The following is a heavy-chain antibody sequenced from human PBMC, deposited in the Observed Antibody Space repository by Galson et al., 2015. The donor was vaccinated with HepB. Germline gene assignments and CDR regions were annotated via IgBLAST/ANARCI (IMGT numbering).Heavy chain of an antibody. V-gene: IGHV7-4-1*02. CDR3: ARDYFGCSDDY. J-gene: IGHJ4*02. Sequence: SVKVSCKASGYTFTNYAISWVRQAPGQGLEWMGWINTNTGNTTYAPGLTGRFVFSLDTSISTAYLQISSLTAEDTAVYYCARDYFGCSDDYWGQGTTVTVSS. D-gene: IGHD3-22*01. CDR1: GYTFTNYA. CDR2: INTNTGNT.